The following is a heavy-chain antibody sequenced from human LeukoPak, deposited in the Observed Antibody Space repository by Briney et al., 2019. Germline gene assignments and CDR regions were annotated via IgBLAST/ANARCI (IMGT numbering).Heavy chain of an antibody. Sequence: PGGSLRLSCAASGFSFSSYWMHWVRQAPGKGLVWVSRINSDASSTNYADSVKGRLTISRDNAKNTLYLQMNSLRAEDTAVYYCTRAQGSHGGDFDYWGQGTLVTVSS. CDR1: GFSFSSYW. V-gene: IGHV3-74*01. J-gene: IGHJ4*02. CDR3: TRAQGSHGGDFDY. CDR2: INSDASST.